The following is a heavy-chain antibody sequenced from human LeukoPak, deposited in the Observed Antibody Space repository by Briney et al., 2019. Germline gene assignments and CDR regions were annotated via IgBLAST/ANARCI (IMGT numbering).Heavy chain of an antibody. V-gene: IGHV3-7*01. CDR3: ARVRTAEGTLEDY. CDR1: GFTFSTYW. J-gene: IGHJ4*02. CDR2: IKQDGNEK. Sequence: GGSLRLSCAASGFTFSTYWMSWVRRAPGKGLEWVANIKQDGNEKYCVDSVKGRFTISRDNAKNSLYLQMNSLRVEDTAVYYCARVRTAEGTLEDYWGQGTLVTVSS. D-gene: IGHD6-13*01.